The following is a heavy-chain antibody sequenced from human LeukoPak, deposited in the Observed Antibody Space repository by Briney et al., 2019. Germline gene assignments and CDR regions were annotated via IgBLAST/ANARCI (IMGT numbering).Heavy chain of an antibody. Sequence: SETLSLTCTVSGGSISSSSYYWGWIRQPPGKGLEWIGSIYYSGSTYYNPSLKSRVTISVDTSKNQFSLKLSSVTAADTAVYYCARHEATSGGGRSWFDPWGQGTLVTVSS. CDR1: GGSISSSSYY. D-gene: IGHD1-1*01. CDR3: ARHEATSGGGRSWFDP. V-gene: IGHV4-39*07. J-gene: IGHJ5*02. CDR2: IYYSGST.